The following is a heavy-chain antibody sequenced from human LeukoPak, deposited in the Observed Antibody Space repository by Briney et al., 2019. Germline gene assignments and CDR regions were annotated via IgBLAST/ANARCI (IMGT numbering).Heavy chain of an antibody. V-gene: IGHV4-59*08. J-gene: IGHJ6*03. Sequence: SETLSLTCTVSGGSISSYYWSWIRQPPGKGLEWIGYIYYSGSTNYNPSLKSRVTISVDTSKNQFSLKLSSVTAADTAVYYCARQAEHYDILTGYSQRRGYYYYYYMDVWGKGTTVTVSS. CDR1: GGSISSYY. CDR3: ARQAEHYDILTGYSQRRGYYYYYYMDV. CDR2: IYYSGST. D-gene: IGHD3-9*01.